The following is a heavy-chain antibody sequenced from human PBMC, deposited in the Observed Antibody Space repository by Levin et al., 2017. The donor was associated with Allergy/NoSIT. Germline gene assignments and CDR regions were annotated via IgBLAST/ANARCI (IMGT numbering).Heavy chain of an antibody. J-gene: IGHJ4*02. Sequence: QAGGSLRLSCSGSGFTFGDYAMSWFRQAPGKGLEWLGFIRSEALGGTTLYAASVRGRFTFSRDDSRSIAYLQMNSLKSEDTAVYYCARDYQAEGQWGQGTLVTVSS. CDR1: GFTFGDYA. D-gene: IGHD3-16*02. CDR2: IRSEALGGTT. V-gene: IGHV3-49*03. CDR3: ARDYQAEGQ.